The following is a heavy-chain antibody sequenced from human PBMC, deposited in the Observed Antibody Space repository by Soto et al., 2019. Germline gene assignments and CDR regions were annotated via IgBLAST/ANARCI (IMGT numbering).Heavy chain of an antibody. D-gene: IGHD3-3*01. Sequence: SETLSLTCAVYIGSFSGYYWTWIRQPPGKGLEWIGEINHRGNTKYNPALKSRVTISVDTSKNQISLKLSSVTAADTAVYYCARGADFWSGIPFDYWGRGTLVTVSS. CDR1: IGSFSGYY. CDR3: ARGADFWSGIPFDY. J-gene: IGHJ4*02. V-gene: IGHV4-34*01. CDR2: INHRGNT.